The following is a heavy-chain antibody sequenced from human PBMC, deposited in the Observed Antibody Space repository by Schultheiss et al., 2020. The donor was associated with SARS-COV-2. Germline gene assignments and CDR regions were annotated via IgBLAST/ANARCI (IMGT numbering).Heavy chain of an antibody. Sequence: ASVKVSCKASGYTFTSYGISWVRQAPGQGLEWMGWINPNSGGTNYAQKFQGRVTMTRDTSISTAYMELSRLRSDDTAVYYCARDPPIAAAGFRYFDYWGQGTLVTVSS. CDR1: GYTFTSYG. CDR3: ARDPPIAAAGFRYFDY. J-gene: IGHJ4*02. V-gene: IGHV1-2*02. CDR2: INPNSGGT. D-gene: IGHD6-13*01.